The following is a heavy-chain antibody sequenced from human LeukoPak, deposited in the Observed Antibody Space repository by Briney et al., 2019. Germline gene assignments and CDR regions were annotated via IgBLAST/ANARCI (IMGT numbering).Heavy chain of an antibody. Sequence: PSETLSLTCTVSGGSINGYYWSWIRQPPGKGLEWIGYIYYSGSTNYNPSLKSRVTISVDTSKNQFSLKLSSVTAADTAVYYCARGNWNLVFDYWGQGTLVTVSS. CDR3: ARGNWNLVFDY. J-gene: IGHJ4*02. CDR1: GGSINGYY. CDR2: IYYSGST. D-gene: IGHD1-7*01. V-gene: IGHV4-59*01.